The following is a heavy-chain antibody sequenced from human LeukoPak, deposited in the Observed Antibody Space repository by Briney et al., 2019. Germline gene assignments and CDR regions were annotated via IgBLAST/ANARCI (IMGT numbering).Heavy chain of an antibody. CDR3: AKDLGEAMVRGVPDY. CDR1: GFTLRSYT. J-gene: IGHJ4*02. CDR2: IGISSNKI. D-gene: IGHD3-10*01. V-gene: IGHV3-21*04. Sequence: GGSLRLSCAASGFTLRSYTMNWVRQAPGKGLEWVSSIGISSNKIYYADSVKGRFTISRDNSKNTLYLQMNSLRAEDTAVYYCAKDLGEAMVRGVPDYWGQGTLVTVSS.